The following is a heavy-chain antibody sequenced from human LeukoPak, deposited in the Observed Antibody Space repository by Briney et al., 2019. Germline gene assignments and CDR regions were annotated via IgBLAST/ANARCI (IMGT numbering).Heavy chain of an antibody. Sequence: GASVKVSCKASGGTFSSYAISWVRQAPGQGLEWMGRIIPILGIANYAQKFQGRVTITADKSTSTAYMELSSLRSEDTAVYYCATDPITIFGVVTAYWGQGTLVTVSS. CDR1: GGTFSSYA. V-gene: IGHV1-69*04. J-gene: IGHJ4*02. CDR3: ATDPITIFGVVTAY. D-gene: IGHD3-3*01. CDR2: IIPILGIA.